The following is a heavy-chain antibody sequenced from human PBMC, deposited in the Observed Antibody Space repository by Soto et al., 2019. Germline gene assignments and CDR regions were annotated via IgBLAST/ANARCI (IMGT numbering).Heavy chain of an antibody. D-gene: IGHD1-26*01. Sequence: PGGSLRLSCAASGFTFSIYEMNWVSQAPGKGLEWVSYISGSGSTIYYADSVRGRFTISRDDAKNSLHLQMNSLRAEDTAVYYCARHSGAATPGDYYYYCIDLWGQWTTVTVSS. V-gene: IGHV3-48*03. CDR3: ARHSGAATPGDYYYYCIDL. CDR2: ISGSGSTI. J-gene: IGHJ6*02. CDR1: GFTFSIYE.